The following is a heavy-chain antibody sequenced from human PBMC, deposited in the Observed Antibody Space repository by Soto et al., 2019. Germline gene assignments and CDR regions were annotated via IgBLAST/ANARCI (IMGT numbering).Heavy chain of an antibody. D-gene: IGHD3-22*01. V-gene: IGHV3-11*01. Sequence: LRLSCAASGFTFSDYYMSWIRQAPGKGLEWVSYISSSGSTIYYADSVKGRFTISRDNAKNSLYLQMNSLRAEDTAVYYCARSAISMNYYDSSGYYPCGYWGQGTLVTVSS. J-gene: IGHJ4*02. CDR1: GFTFSDYY. CDR3: ARSAISMNYYDSSGYYPCGY. CDR2: ISSSGSTI.